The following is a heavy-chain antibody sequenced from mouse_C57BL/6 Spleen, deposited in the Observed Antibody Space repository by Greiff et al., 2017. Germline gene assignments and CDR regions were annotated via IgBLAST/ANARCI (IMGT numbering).Heavy chain of an antibody. CDR3: ARDGLTGTYLDY. CDR1: GFTFSDYY. J-gene: IGHJ2*01. CDR2: INYDGSST. Sequence: EVKLVESEGGLVQPGSSMKLSCTASGFTFSDYYMAWVRQVPEKGLEWVANINYDGSSTYYLDSLKSRFIISRDNAKNILYLQMSSLKSEDTDTYYCARDGLTGTYLDYWGQGTTLTVSS. D-gene: IGHD4-1*01. V-gene: IGHV5-16*01.